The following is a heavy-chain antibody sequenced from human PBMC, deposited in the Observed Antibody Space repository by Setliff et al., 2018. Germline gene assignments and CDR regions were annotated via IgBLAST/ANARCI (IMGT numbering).Heavy chain of an antibody. V-gene: IGHV4-59*01. D-gene: IGHD5-12*01. CDR1: GASIREYY. CDR3: VRDIYFYRGYATGLGAFDI. Sequence: SETLSLTCIVSGASIREYYWSWVRQPPGKGLEWIGNLYYNGGTSHNPSFEDRVSISRDTSKNQFSLTVQSVTAADTAVYYCVRDIYFYRGYATGLGAFDIWGQGTLVTVSS. CDR2: LYYNGGT. J-gene: IGHJ3*02.